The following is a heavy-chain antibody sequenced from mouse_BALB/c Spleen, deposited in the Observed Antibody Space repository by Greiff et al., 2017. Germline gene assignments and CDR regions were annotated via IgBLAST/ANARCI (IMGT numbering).Heavy chain of an antibody. Sequence: EVQRVESGGGLVKPGGSLKLSCAASGFTFSDYYMYWVRQTPEKRLEWVATISDGGSYTYYPDSVKGRFTISRDNAKNNLYLQMSSLKSEDTAMYYCARDWVYAMDYWGQGTSVTVSS. CDR3: ARDWVYAMDY. J-gene: IGHJ4*01. V-gene: IGHV5-4*02. CDR2: ISDGGSYT. CDR1: GFTFSDYY. D-gene: IGHD4-1*01.